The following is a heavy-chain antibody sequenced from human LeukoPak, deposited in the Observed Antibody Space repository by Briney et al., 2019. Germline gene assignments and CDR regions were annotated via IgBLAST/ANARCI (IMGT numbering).Heavy chain of an antibody. J-gene: IGHJ3*02. CDR3: AREGNYDILTGLDAFDI. Sequence: PETLSLTCTVSGGSISSYYWSWIRQPPRKGLEWIGYIYNRGSTNYNPSLKSRVTISVDTSKNQFSLKLSSVTAADTAVYYCAREGNYDILTGLDAFDIWGQGTMVTVSS. V-gene: IGHV4-59*01. D-gene: IGHD3-9*01. CDR2: IYNRGST. CDR1: GGSISSYY.